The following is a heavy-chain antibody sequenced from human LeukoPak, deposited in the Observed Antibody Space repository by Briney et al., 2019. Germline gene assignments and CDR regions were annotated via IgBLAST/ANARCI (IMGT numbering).Heavy chain of an antibody. CDR2: INWNGGST. Sequence: PGGSLRFSGAASGLTFDDYGMSWVRQAPGKGLEWSSVINWNGGSTGYADSVKGRFTISRDNAKNSLYLQMNSLRAEDTALYYCARGRYYDSSGYYPVFDYWGQGTLITVSS. V-gene: IGHV3-20*04. D-gene: IGHD3-22*01. CDR1: GLTFDDYG. CDR3: ARGRYYDSSGYYPVFDY. J-gene: IGHJ4*02.